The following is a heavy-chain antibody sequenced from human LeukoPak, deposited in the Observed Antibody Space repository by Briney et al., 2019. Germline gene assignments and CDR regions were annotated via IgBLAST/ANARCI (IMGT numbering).Heavy chain of an antibody. CDR3: ARDRGMVRGVEFDY. V-gene: IGHV1-3*01. J-gene: IGHJ4*02. Sequence: ASVKVSCKASGYTFTSYDINWVRQATGQGLEWMGWINAGNGNTKYSQKFQGRVTITRDTSASTAYMELSSLRSEDTAVYYCARDRGMVRGVEFDYWGQGTLVTVSS. CDR2: INAGNGNT. D-gene: IGHD3-10*01. CDR1: GYTFTSYD.